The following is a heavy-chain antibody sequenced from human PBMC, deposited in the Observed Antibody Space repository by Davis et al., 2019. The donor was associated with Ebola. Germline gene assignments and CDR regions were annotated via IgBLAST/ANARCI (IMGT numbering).Heavy chain of an antibody. CDR1: GFTFSESW. Sequence: GESLKISCAASGFTFSESWMAWVRQAPGKGLEWLANMLHDGSEKYSAGPVKGRFTISRDNARNSFYLQMNSLRVEDTAVYYCAGMPLYSTSWRSFWYFDLWGRGTLVTVSS. CDR2: MLHDGSEK. D-gene: IGHD6-13*01. J-gene: IGHJ2*01. V-gene: IGHV3-7*01. CDR3: AGMPLYSTSWRSFWYFDL.